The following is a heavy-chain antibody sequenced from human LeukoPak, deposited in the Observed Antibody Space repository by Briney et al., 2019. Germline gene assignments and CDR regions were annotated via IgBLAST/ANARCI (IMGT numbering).Heavy chain of an antibody. D-gene: IGHD3-22*01. CDR3: ARDRDSSGPYYFDY. CDR1: GYTFTSYG. Sequence: ASVKVSCKASGYTFTSYGISWVRQAPGQGLDWMGWISAYNGNTNYAQKLQGRVTMTTDTSTSTAYMELRSLRSDDTAVYYCARDRDSSGPYYFDYWGQGTLVTVSS. V-gene: IGHV1-18*01. CDR2: ISAYNGNT. J-gene: IGHJ4*02.